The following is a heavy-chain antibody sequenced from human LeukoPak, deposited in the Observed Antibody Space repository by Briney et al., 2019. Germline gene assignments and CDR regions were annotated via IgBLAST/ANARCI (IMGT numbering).Heavy chain of an antibody. V-gene: IGHV1-24*01. CDR3: ARVQVMGYYYYYYMDV. CDR1: GYTLTELS. J-gene: IGHJ6*03. CDR2: FDPEDGET. Sequence: ASVKVSCKVSGYTLTELSMHWVRQAPGKGLEWMGGFDPEDGETIYAQKFQGRVTITTDESTSTAYMELSSLRSEDTAVYYCARVQVMGYYYYYYMDVWGKGTTVTVSS. D-gene: IGHD1-1*01.